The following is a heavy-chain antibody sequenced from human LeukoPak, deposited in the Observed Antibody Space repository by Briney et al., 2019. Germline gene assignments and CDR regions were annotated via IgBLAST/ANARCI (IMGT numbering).Heavy chain of an antibody. CDR2: ISGSGGST. Sequence: GGSLRLSCAASGFTFSSYAMSWVRQAPGKGLEWVSAISGSGGSTYYADSVKGRFTISRDNSKNTLYLQMNSLRAEDTAVYFCAKVISSSWFSTSDYWGQGTLVTVSS. CDR3: AKVISSSWFSTSDY. J-gene: IGHJ4*02. D-gene: IGHD6-13*01. CDR1: GFTFSSYA. V-gene: IGHV3-23*01.